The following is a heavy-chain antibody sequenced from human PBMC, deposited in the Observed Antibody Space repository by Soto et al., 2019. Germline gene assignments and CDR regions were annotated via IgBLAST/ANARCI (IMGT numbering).Heavy chain of an antibody. CDR2: IYYSGTT. CDR1: GASISSGVHY. V-gene: IGHV4-31*03. D-gene: IGHD3-10*01. CDR3: ASDYNAAGSFDR. J-gene: IGHJ4*02. Sequence: PSETLSLTCTVSGASISSGVHYWTWLRQRPGKGLEWIGYIYYSGTTYYNPSLKSRLTISIDTSKNQFSLKLNSVTAADTAVYYCASDYNAAGSFDRWGQGTLVTVSS.